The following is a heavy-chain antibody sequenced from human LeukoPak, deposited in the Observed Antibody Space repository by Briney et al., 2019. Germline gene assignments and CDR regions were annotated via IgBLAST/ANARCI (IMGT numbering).Heavy chain of an antibody. CDR2: ISGSAGST. J-gene: IGHJ4*02. V-gene: IGHV3-23*01. CDR1: RFTFSSYA. D-gene: IGHD2/OR15-2a*01. CDR3: AAFDFDY. Sequence: GGSLRLSCAASRFTFSSYAMSWVRQVPGKGLEWVSTISGSAGSTYYADSVKGRFTISRDNSKNTLFLQMNSLRAEDTAVYYCAAFDFDYWGQGTLVTVSS.